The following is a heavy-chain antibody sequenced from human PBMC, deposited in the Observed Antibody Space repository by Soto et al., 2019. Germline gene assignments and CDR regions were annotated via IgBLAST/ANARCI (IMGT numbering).Heavy chain of an antibody. J-gene: IGHJ6*02. V-gene: IGHV1-69*13. Sequence: SVKVSCKASGGTFSSYAISWVRQAPGQGLEWMGGIIPIFGTANYAQKFQGRVTITADESTSTAYMELSSLRSEDTAVYYCARSQSIAARYYYGMDVWGQGTTVTAP. D-gene: IGHD6-6*01. CDR2: IIPIFGTA. CDR3: ARSQSIAARYYYGMDV. CDR1: GGTFSSYA.